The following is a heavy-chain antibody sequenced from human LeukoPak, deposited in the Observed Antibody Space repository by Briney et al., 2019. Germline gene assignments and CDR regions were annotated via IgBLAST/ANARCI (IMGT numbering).Heavy chain of an antibody. J-gene: IGHJ3*02. CDR1: GGSISSSSYY. D-gene: IGHD6-19*01. CDR3: AGGASRSGWFFERAFDI. CDR2: IYYSGST. Sequence: SETLSLTCTVSGGSISSSSYYWGWIRQPPGKGLEWIGSIYYSGSTYYNPSLKSRVTISVDTSKNQFSLKLSSVTAADTAVYYCAGGASRSGWFFERAFDIWGQGTMVTVSS. V-gene: IGHV4-39*07.